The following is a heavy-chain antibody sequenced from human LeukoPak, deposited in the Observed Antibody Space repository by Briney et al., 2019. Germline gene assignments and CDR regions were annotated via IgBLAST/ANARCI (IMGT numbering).Heavy chain of an antibody. CDR2: IYPGDSDT. CDR3: VTGTGRAFDI. CDR1: GYSFTSYW. Sequence: GESLKISCKGSGYSFTSYWIGWVRQMPGKGLEWMGVIYPGDSDTRYSPSFQGQVTVSADKSINTAYLQWSSLTASDTAMYYCVTGTGRAFDIWGQGTMVTVSS. V-gene: IGHV5-51*01. J-gene: IGHJ3*02. D-gene: IGHD1-1*01.